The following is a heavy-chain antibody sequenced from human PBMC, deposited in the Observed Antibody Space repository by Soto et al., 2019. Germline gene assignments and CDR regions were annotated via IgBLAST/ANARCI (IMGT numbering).Heavy chain of an antibody. J-gene: IGHJ4*02. CDR2: IYYSGST. D-gene: IGHD6-6*01. V-gene: IGHV4-59*08. Sequence: QVQLQESGPGLVKPSETLSLTCTVSGGSISSYYWSWIRQPPGKGLEWIGYIYYSGSTHYNPSLKSRVTMSGDTSENQFSLRLSSVTAADAAVYYCARRQYPSFYDYWGQGTLVTVSS. CDR1: GGSISSYY. CDR3: ARRQYPSFYDY.